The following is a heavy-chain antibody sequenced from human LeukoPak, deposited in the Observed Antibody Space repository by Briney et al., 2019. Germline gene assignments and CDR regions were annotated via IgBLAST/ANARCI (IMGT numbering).Heavy chain of an antibody. V-gene: IGHV3-53*01. D-gene: IGHD3-22*01. CDR1: GFTVSSNS. CDR2: IYSSGTT. Sequence: GGSLRLSCAASGFTVSSNSMSWVRQAPGKGLEWVSVIYSSGTTHYADSVQGRFTISRDNSKNTLYLQMNSLRVEDTAVYYCARERLGNYYDSSGYLFWGQGTLVTVSS. J-gene: IGHJ4*02. CDR3: ARERLGNYYDSSGYLF.